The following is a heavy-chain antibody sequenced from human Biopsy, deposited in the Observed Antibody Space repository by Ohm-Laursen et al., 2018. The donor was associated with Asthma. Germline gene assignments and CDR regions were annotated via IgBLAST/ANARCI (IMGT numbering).Heavy chain of an antibody. J-gene: IGHJ3*02. CDR3: AKESGSNYAFDI. Sequence: SLRLSCAASGFTFSTYGMHWVRQAPGKGLEWVAVISYDGFNKYYADSVKGRFTISRDNSKNTLYLQMNSLRAEDTAVYYCAKESGSNYAFDIWGQGTMVTVSS. CDR2: ISYDGFNK. V-gene: IGHV3-30*18. D-gene: IGHD1-1*01. CDR1: GFTFSTYG.